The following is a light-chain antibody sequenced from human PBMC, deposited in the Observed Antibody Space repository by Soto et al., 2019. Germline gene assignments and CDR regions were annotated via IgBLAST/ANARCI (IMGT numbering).Light chain of an antibody. CDR1: QSISSW. J-gene: IGKJ1*01. CDR2: KAS. V-gene: IGKV1-5*03. Sequence: DIHLTQSPSTLSASVGDRVTITCRASQSISSWLAWYQQKPGKAPKLLIYKASTLESGVPSRFSGSGSGTEFTLTISSLQPDDFATYYCQHWVDYMWTFGQRTKVDIK. CDR3: QHWVDYMWT.